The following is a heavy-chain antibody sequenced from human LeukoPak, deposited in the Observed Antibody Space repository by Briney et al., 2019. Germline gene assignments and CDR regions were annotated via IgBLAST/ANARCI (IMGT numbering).Heavy chain of an antibody. CDR1: GITFSSYA. V-gene: IGHV3-33*08. CDR3: ARAEGYYDSSGNDAFDI. D-gene: IGHD3-22*01. CDR2: IWYDGSNK. J-gene: IGHJ3*02. Sequence: GGSLRLSCAAPGITFSSYAMTWVRQAPGKGLEWVAVIWYDGSNKYYADSVKGRFTISRDNSKNTLYLQMNSLRAEDTAVYYCARAEGYYDSSGNDAFDIWGQGTMVTVSS.